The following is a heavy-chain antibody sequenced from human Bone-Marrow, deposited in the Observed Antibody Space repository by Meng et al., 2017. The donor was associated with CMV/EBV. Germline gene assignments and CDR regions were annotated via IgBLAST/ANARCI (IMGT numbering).Heavy chain of an antibody. J-gene: IGHJ4*02. CDR1: GFTFSSYW. CDR2: INGDGTST. D-gene: IGHD3-10*01. CDR3: SRDLAGRDDY. Sequence: GESLKISCTASGFTFSSYWMHWVRQAPGKGLVWVSRINGDGTSTSYADSVKGRFTISRDNSKNSLYLQMNSLRVEDTAVYYCSRDLAGRDDYWGPGTLVTVSS. V-gene: IGHV3-74*01.